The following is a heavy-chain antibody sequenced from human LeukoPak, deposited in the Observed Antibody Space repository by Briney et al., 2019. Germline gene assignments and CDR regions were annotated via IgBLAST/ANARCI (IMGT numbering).Heavy chain of an antibody. CDR3: ARGLDYFDY. J-gene: IGHJ4*02. V-gene: IGHV4-59*01. Sequence: SETLSPTCAVYIGSFSGYYWSWIRQPPGKGPEWIGYIDYSGSTNYNPSLTSRVTISVDTSKNQFSLKLSSVTAADTAVYYCARGLDYFDYWGQGTLVTVSS. CDR2: IDYSGST. CDR1: IGSFSGYY. D-gene: IGHD6-6*01.